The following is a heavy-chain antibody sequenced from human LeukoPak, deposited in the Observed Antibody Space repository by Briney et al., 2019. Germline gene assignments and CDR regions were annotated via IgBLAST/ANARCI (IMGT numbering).Heavy chain of an antibody. J-gene: IGHJ4*02. CDR3: ARGANYDILTGYYTY. D-gene: IGHD3-9*01. CDR2: IYPGDSDT. V-gene: IGHV5-51*01. Sequence: GESLEISCKGSGYSFTSYWIGWVRQMPGKGLEWMGIIYPGDSDTRYSPSFQGQVTISADKSISTAYLQWSSLKASDTAMYYCARGANYDILTGYYTYWGQGTLVTVSS. CDR1: GYSFTSYW.